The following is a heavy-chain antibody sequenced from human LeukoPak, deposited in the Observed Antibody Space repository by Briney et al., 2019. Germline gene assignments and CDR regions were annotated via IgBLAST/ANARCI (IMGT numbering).Heavy chain of an antibody. CDR1: GFTFSSYS. CDR2: ISSGSSYI. D-gene: IGHD5-18*01. V-gene: IGHV3-21*01. CDR3: AGKNEYSYGSVLDY. J-gene: IGHJ4*02. Sequence: PGGTLRLSCAVSGFTFSSYSMNWVRQAPGKGLEGVSAISSGSSYIYSADSVKGRFTISRDNAKNSLYLQMNSLRVEDTAVYYCAGKNEYSYGSVLDYWGQGTLVTVSS.